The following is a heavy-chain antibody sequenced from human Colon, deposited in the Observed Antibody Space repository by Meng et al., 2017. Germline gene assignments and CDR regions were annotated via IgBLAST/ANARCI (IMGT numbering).Heavy chain of an antibody. CDR3: ARGRYSGYLP. CDR2: INHSGST. CDR1: GGSFSGYY. J-gene: IGHJ5*02. D-gene: IGHD5-12*01. V-gene: IGHV4-34*01. Sequence: QGQLQQWGAGLLKPSATLSRTCAVYGGSFSGYYWSWIRQPPGKGLEWIGEINHSGSTNYNPSLKSRVTISVDTSKNQFSLKLSSVTAADTAVYYCARGRYSGYLPWGQGTLVTVSS.